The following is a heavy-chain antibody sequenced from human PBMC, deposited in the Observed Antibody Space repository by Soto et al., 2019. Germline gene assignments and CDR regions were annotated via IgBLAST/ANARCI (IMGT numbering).Heavy chain of an antibody. V-gene: IGHV4-39*02. CDR1: GGSISRSSYY. J-gene: IGHJ4*02. CDR3: AGDGQGVALVGEDS. D-gene: IGHD6-6*01. CDR2: IYYSGSN. Sequence: QLQLQESGPGLVKPSETLSLTCTVSGGSISRSSYYWGWIRQPPGKGLEWIGSIYYSGSNYYNPSLKSRRTLAVDPDNNQIPLKLSAVTAADTPIYYCAGDGQGVALVGEDSWGQGTLVTVSS.